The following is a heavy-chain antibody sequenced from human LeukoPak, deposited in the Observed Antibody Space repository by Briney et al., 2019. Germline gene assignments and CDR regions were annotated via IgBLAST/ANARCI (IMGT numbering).Heavy chain of an antibody. V-gene: IGHV3-23*01. J-gene: IGHJ4*02. CDR1: GFAFSSYA. D-gene: IGHD6-13*01. Sequence: PGGSLRLSCAASGFAFSSYALSWVRQAPGKGLEWVSGISGNSGSTYYAGSVKGRFTISRGNSKNTLFLQMNSLRAEDTALYYCAKDIQASSSWRRFDYWGQGTLVTVSS. CDR3: AKDIQASSSWRRFDY. CDR2: ISGNSGST.